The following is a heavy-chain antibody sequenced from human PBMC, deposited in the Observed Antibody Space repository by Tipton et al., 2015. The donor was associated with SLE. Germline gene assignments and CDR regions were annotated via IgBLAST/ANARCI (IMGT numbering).Heavy chain of an antibody. CDR3: ADYSNYYYYGMDV. CDR2: IRYDGSNK. CDR1: GFTFSSYG. J-gene: IGHJ6*02. D-gene: IGHD4-11*01. V-gene: IGHV3-30*02. Sequence: SLRLSCAASGFTFSSYGMHWVRQAPGKGLEWVAFIRYDGSNKYYADSVKGRFTISRDNSKNTLYLQMNSLRAEDTAVYYCADYSNYYYYGMDVWGQGTPVPVSS.